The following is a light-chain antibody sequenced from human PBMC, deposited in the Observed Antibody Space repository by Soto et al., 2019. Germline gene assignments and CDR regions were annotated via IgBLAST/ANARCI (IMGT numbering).Light chain of an antibody. J-gene: IGKJ5*01. CDR3: QQSYSTLSIT. CDR2: AAS. V-gene: IGKV1-39*01. CDR1: ESIXRX. Sequence: DIQMTQSPSSLSASVGDRVTITCRASESIXRXXNWYQQKPGKAPKLLIYAASSLQNGVPSRFSGSGSGTDFTLTIXXXXPEDFATYYCQQSYSTLSITFGQGTRLEIK.